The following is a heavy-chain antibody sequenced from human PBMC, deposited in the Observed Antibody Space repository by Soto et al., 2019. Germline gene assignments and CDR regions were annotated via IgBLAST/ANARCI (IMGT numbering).Heavy chain of an antibody. CDR3: ARPLRDRIGYSGMAV. V-gene: IGHV1-69*01. CDR2: TIPMFGTP. CDR1: GGTFSKYA. D-gene: IGHD3-22*01. Sequence: QVQLVQSGAEMQQPGASVRVSCKASGGTFSKYAFSWVRQAPGQGLEWLGGTIPMFGTPNYAQKFQGRVAISADESTATVYMELSSLRSEDTAVYFCARPLRDRIGYSGMAVWGQGTTVTVSS. J-gene: IGHJ6*02.